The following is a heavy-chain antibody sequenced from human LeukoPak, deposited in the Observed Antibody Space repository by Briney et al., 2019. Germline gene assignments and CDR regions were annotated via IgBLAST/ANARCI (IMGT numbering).Heavy chain of an antibody. Sequence: ASVKVSCKASRYTFTSYYMHWVRQAPGQGLEWMGIINPSGGSTSYAQKFQGRVTMTRDTSTSTAYMELRSLRSDDTAVYYCARDCIGCHGFDYWGQGTLVTVSS. V-gene: IGHV1-46*01. J-gene: IGHJ4*02. CDR1: RYTFTSYY. CDR3: ARDCIGCHGFDY. D-gene: IGHD2-15*01. CDR2: INPSGGST.